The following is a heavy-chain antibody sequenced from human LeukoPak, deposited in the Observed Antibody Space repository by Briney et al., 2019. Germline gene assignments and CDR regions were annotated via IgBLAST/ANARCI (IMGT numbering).Heavy chain of an antibody. V-gene: IGHV3-23*01. J-gene: IGHJ4*02. Sequence: PGGSLRLSCAASGFTFSTYAMSWVGQAPGKGLEWVSAIGGRGVSTSYADSVRGRFTISRDNSKNTLYLQMNSLRAEDTAVYYCAKAASGNWNDVSDYWGQGTLVTVSS. D-gene: IGHD1-1*01. CDR2: IGGRGVST. CDR1: GFTFSTYA. CDR3: AKAASGNWNDVSDY.